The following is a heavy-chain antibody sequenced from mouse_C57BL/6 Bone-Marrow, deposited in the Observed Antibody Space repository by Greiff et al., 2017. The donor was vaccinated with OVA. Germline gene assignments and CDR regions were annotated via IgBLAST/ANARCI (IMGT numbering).Heavy chain of an antibody. V-gene: IGHV1-82*01. Sequence: VKLQQSGPELVKPGASVKISCKASGYAFSSSWMNWVKQRPGKGLEWIGRIYPGDGDTKYNGKFKGKATLTADKSSSTAYMQLSSLTSEDSAVYFCARSSVLYFDYWGQGTTLTVSS. CDR2: IYPGDGDT. CDR1: GYAFSSSW. D-gene: IGHD3-2*02. CDR3: ARSSVLYFDY. J-gene: IGHJ2*01.